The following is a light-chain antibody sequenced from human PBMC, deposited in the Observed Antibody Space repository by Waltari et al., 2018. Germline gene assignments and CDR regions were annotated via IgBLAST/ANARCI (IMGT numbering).Light chain of an antibody. CDR1: SSDVGAYNH. J-gene: IGLJ2*01. Sequence: QSALTQPPSASGSPGQSVTISCTGPSSDVGAYNHVSWYQQHPGKAPKLIIYDVSKRPAGVRDRFSGSKSGNTASLTVSGLQADDEADYYCNSYAGSSHVVFGGGTTLTVL. V-gene: IGLV2-8*01. CDR3: NSYAGSSHVV. CDR2: DVS.